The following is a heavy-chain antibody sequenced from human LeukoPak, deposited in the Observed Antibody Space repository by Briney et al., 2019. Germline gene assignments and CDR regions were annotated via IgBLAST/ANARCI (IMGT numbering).Heavy chain of an antibody. D-gene: IGHD2-2*01. V-gene: IGHV3-33*01. J-gene: IGHJ4*02. CDR1: GFTFSSYG. CDR3: ARVVGYSSTWYYGH. CDR2: IWSDGTNE. Sequence: GGSLRLSCAASGFTFSSYGMHWVRQAPGKGLEWMALIWSDGTNEKYADSVKGRFTISRDNSKNTLYLQMNSLRAEDTAVYYCARVVGYSSTWYYGHWGQGTLVTVSS.